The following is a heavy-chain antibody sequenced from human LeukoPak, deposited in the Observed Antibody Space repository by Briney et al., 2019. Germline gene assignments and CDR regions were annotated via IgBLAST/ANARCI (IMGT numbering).Heavy chain of an antibody. J-gene: IGHJ4*02. CDR2: IAYDSSNT. CDR3: ARVGGGNYHPLDY. D-gene: IGHD1-26*01. Sequence: GRSLRLSCAASAFTFSDHSMHWVRQAPGKGLEWVSSIAYDSSNTYYADSVKGRFTISRDNSKNTLYLQLSSLRIEDTAVYYCARVGGGNYHPLDYWGQGTLVTVSS. V-gene: IGHV3-30-3*01. CDR1: AFTFSDHS.